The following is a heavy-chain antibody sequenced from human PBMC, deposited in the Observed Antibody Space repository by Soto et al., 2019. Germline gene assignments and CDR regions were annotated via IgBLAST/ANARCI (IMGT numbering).Heavy chain of an antibody. CDR2: ISGSGGST. J-gene: IGHJ6*03. Sequence: GGSLRLSCAASGFTFSSYAMSWVRQAPGKGLEWVSAISGSGGSTYYADSVKGRFTISRDNSKNTLYLQMNSLRAEDTAVYYCAKCPPWDIVVVVAAVPYMDVWGKGTTVTVSS. CDR3: AKCPPWDIVVVVAAVPYMDV. V-gene: IGHV3-23*01. CDR1: GFTFSSYA. D-gene: IGHD2-15*01.